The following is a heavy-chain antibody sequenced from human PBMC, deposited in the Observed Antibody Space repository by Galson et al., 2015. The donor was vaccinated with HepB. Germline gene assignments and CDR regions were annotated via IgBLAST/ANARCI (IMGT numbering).Heavy chain of an antibody. CDR3: ARLTGYYTILTASVGYGMDV. Sequence: SVKVSCKASGYTFINYGISWVRQAPGQGLEWMGWISTYNGNAKYAQKLQGRVTMTTEISTTTAYMELRSLRSDDTAVYFCARLTGYYTILTASVGYGMDVWGQGTTVTVSS. D-gene: IGHD3-9*01. J-gene: IGHJ6*02. CDR1: GYTFINYG. CDR2: ISTYNGNA. V-gene: IGHV1-18*01.